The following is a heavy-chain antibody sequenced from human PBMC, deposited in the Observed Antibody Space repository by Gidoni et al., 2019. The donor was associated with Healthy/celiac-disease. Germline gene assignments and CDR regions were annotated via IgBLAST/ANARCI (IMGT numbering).Heavy chain of an antibody. V-gene: IGHV5-51*01. CDR3: ARRSHLTYGMDV. J-gene: IGHJ6*02. CDR2: IYPDDAET. CDR1: GYSFTNYW. D-gene: IGHD3-9*01. Sequence: EVQLVQSGAEVKKPGESLKISCTGSGYSFTNYWLGWVRQMPGKGLEWMGIIYPDDAETRYSPSFQGQVTISADKAISTAYLQWSSLKASDTAMYYCARRSHLTYGMDVWGQGTTVTVSS.